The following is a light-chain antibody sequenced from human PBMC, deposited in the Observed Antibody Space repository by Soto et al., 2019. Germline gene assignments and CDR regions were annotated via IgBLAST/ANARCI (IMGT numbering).Light chain of an antibody. J-gene: IGKJ1*01. V-gene: IGKV1-6*01. CDR1: QDIRND. CDR2: AAS. Sequence: AIQMTXXXTSLSASVGDRVTITCRASQDIRNDLGWYQQKPGKAPQLLIYAASTLQSGVPSRFSGSGSGTDFTLTISSLQPEDFATYYCLQDYNYPRTFGQGTKVEIK. CDR3: LQDYNYPRT.